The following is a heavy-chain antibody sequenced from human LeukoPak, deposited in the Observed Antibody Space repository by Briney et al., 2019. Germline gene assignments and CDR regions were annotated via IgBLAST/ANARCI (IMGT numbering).Heavy chain of an antibody. CDR3: ARDKLDYDYVWGSYRYTFRIDY. CDR2: ISAYNGNT. CDR1: GYTFTSYG. D-gene: IGHD3-16*02. J-gene: IGHJ4*02. Sequence: ASVKVSCKASGYTFTSYGISWVRQAPGQGLEWMGWISAYNGNTNYAQKLQGRVTMTTDTSTSTAYMELRSLRPDDTAVYYCARDKLDYDYVWGSYRYTFRIDYWGQGTLVTVSS. V-gene: IGHV1-18*01.